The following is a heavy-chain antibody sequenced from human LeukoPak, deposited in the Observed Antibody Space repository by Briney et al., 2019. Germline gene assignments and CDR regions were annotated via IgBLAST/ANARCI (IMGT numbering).Heavy chain of an antibody. D-gene: IGHD1-1*01. CDR2: IYYSGSI. CDR3: ARHRRWNGPSYYYYYYYMDV. CDR1: GGSISSSSYY. Sequence: SETLSLTCTVSGGSISSSSYYWGWIRQPPGKGLEWIGSIYYSGSIHYNPSLKSRVTISVDTSKNQFSLKLSSVTAADTAVYYCARHRRWNGPSYYYYYYYMDVWGKGTTVTVSS. V-gene: IGHV4-39*01. J-gene: IGHJ6*03.